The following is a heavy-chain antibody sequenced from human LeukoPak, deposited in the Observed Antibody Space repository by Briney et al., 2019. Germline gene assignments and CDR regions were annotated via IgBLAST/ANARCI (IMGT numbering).Heavy chain of an antibody. J-gene: IGHJ5*02. D-gene: IGHD4-17*01. CDR3: IVFGDPNH. CDR2: IHTSGDT. Sequence: PGGSLRLSCAASGLTGSHNYVSWVRQAPGKGLEWVSAIHTSGDTCYADSVKGRFTISRDTFKNTLYLQINSLRVEDTAVYYCIVFGDPNHWGQGTLVTVSS. V-gene: IGHV3-53*01. CDR1: GLTGSHNY.